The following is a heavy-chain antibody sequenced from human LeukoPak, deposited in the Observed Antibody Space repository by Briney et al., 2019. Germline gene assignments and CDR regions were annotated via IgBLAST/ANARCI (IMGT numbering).Heavy chain of an antibody. CDR3: ARSSLAVYFDY. CDR1: GGSISRYY. V-gene: IGHV4-59*08. CDR2: IYYSGST. Sequence: SETLSLTCTVSGGSISRYYWSWIRQPPGKGLEWIGYIYYSGSTNYNPSLKSRVTISVDTSKNQFSLKLSSVTAADTAMYFCARSSLAVYFDYWGQGTLVTASS. J-gene: IGHJ4*02.